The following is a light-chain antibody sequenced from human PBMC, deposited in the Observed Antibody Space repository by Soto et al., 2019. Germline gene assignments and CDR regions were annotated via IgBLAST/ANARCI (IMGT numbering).Light chain of an antibody. CDR1: NNDIGSYSY. V-gene: IGLV2-14*01. CDR3: SSYTSTNTLDVV. CDR2: EVT. J-gene: IGLJ2*01. Sequence: QSVLTQPASVSGSPGQSITISCTGSNNDIGSYSYVSWYQQYPGKSPKLMIYEVTNRPSGVSNRFSGSKSGKTASLTISELQAEDEAIYYCSSYTSTNTLDVVFGGGTKLTVL.